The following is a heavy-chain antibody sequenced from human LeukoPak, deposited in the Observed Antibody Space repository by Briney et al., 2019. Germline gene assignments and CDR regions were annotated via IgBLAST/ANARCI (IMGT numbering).Heavy chain of an antibody. V-gene: IGHV1-46*01. D-gene: IGHD2-2*01. CDR1: GYTFTGYY. CDR2: INPSGGST. J-gene: IGHJ6*03. Sequence: ASVKVSCKASGYTFTGYYMHWVRQAPGQGLEWMGWINPSGGSTSYAQKFQGRVTMTRDMSTSTVYMELSSLRSEDTAVYYCARDVGVPAAPLVGYYYMDVWGKGTTVTVSS. CDR3: ARDVGVPAAPLVGYYYMDV.